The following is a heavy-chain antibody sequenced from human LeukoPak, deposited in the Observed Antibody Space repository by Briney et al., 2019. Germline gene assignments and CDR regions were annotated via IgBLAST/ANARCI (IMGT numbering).Heavy chain of an antibody. J-gene: IGHJ5*02. CDR3: ARRGCGSVTCNNWFDP. V-gene: IGHV5-51*01. CDR2: IYPGDSDT. Sequence: PGESLKISCKGSGYSFTSYWIGWVRQMPGKGLEWMGIIYPGDSDTRYSPSFQGQVTISADKSISTAYLQWSSLKASDTAMYYCARRGCGSVTCNNWFDPWGQGTLVTVSS. D-gene: IGHD2-21*01. CDR1: GYSFTSYW.